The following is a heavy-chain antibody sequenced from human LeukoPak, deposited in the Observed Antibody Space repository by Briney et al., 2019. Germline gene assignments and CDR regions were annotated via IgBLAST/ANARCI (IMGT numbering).Heavy chain of an antibody. V-gene: IGHV3-30*18. Sequence: PGRSLRLSCAASGFTFSSYGMHWVRQAPGKGLEWVAVISYDGDNKYYADSVQGRFTISRDNSKNTLYLQMNSLRAEDSAVYYCAKVSSSWSRTGTFDYWGQGALVTVSS. CDR2: ISYDGDNK. J-gene: IGHJ4*02. CDR1: GFTFSSYG. CDR3: AKVSSSWSRTGTFDY. D-gene: IGHD6-13*01.